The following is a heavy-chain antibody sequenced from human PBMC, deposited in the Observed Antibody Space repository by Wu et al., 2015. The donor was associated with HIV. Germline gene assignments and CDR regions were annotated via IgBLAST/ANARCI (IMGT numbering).Heavy chain of an antibody. D-gene: IGHD3-22*01. V-gene: IGHV1-69*05. J-gene: IGHJ3*02. Sequence: QVQLVQSGAEVKKPGSSAKVSCKAAGGTFSSSAINWVRQAPGQGLEWMGGIIPIFGIANYAQKFQGRVTITTDESTTTAYMELSSLRSEDTAVYYCARPRRFYYYDSSAHDAFDIWGQGTMVTVSS. CDR1: GGTFSSSA. CDR3: ARPRRFYYYDSSAHDAFDI. CDR2: IIPIFGIA.